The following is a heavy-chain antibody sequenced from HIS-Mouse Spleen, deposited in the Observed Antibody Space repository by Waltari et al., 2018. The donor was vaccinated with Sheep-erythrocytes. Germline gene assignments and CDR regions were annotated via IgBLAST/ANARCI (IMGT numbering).Heavy chain of an antibody. Sequence: QVQLQESGPGLVKPSETLSLTCTVSGGSISSYYWSWIRQPPGKGLEWIGYIYYSGSTTSNPTLKSRVTRSVATTKTQFSLKLSAVTAADTAVYYCARISSRDYYDSSGYYYSDAFDIWGQGTMVTVSS. D-gene: IGHD3-22*01. J-gene: IGHJ3*02. CDR1: GGSISSYY. CDR3: ARISSRDYYDSSGYYYSDAFDI. CDR2: IYYSGST. V-gene: IGHV4-59*08.